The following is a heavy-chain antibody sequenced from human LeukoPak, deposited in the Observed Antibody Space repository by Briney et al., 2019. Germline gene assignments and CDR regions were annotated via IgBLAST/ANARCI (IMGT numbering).Heavy chain of an antibody. J-gene: IGHJ3*02. CDR1: GFTFSSYA. CDR3: AKDLLRQPSAFDI. CDR2: ISGSGGST. D-gene: IGHD2/OR15-2a*01. Sequence: PGGSLRLSCAASGFTFSSYAMSWVRQAPGKGLEWVSTISGSGGSTYYADSVKGRFTISRDNSKNTLYLQMNSLRAEDTAVYYCAKDLLRQPSAFDIWGQGTMVTVSS. V-gene: IGHV3-23*01.